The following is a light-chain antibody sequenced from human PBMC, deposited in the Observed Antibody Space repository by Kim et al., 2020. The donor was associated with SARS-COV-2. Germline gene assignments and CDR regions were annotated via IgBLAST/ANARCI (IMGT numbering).Light chain of an antibody. J-gene: IGKJ2*01. CDR2: WGS. CDR3: MQALQTPPYT. CDR1: QSRLESNGHNY. Sequence: SSLAYMSTQSRLESNGHNYLYWSLQKPGQAPQLLLYWGSNRCCGVAIRFSGSGSGTEFTLKITRVEAEAVGVYFCMQALQTPPYTFGQGTKLEI. V-gene: IGKV2-28*01.